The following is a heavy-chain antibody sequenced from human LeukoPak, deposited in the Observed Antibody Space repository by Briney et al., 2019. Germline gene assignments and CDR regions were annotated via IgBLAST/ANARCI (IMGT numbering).Heavy chain of an antibody. Sequence: GGSLRFSCAASEFTFSSSAMSWVRQAPGKGLKWVSVISKSGDFTYYADSVKGRFTISRDSSKNTLNLQMNSLRAEDTAVCYCAKESAAAGYFDYWGLGTLVTVSS. V-gene: IGHV3-23*01. D-gene: IGHD6-13*01. CDR2: ISKSGDFT. CDR1: EFTFSSSA. J-gene: IGHJ4*01. CDR3: AKESAAAGYFDY.